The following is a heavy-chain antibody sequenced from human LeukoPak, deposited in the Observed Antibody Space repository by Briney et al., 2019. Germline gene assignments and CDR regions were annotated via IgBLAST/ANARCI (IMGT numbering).Heavy chain of an antibody. J-gene: IGHJ4*02. CDR2: IKQDGSEK. D-gene: IGHD3-10*01. Sequence: GGSLRLSCAASGFTFSSYLMSWVRQAPGKGLEWVANIKQDGSEKYYVDSVKGRFTIARDNAKNSLYLQMNSLRAEDTALYYCARDNTYYYGSGSYYHHGYFDYWGQGTLVTVSS. CDR1: GFTFSSYL. V-gene: IGHV3-7*01. CDR3: ARDNTYYYGSGSYYHHGYFDY.